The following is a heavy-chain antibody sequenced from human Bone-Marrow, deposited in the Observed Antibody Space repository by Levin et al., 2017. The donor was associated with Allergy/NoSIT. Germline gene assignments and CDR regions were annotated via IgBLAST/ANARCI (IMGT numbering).Heavy chain of an antibody. CDR3: ASHILTGTTADAFGV. Sequence: PGGSLRLSCAASGFTFRDHHMSWIRQAPGKGLEWISYISVSRSTVYHADSVEGRFTISRDDARDSLYLQMNSLRAEDTAVYFCASHILTGTTADAFGVWGQGTVVTVSS. J-gene: IGHJ3*01. CDR1: GFTFRDHH. D-gene: IGHD1-20*01. CDR2: ISVSRSTV. V-gene: IGHV3-11*01.